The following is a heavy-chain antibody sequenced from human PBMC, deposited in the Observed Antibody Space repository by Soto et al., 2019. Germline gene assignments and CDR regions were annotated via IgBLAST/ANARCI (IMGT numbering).Heavy chain of an antibody. J-gene: IGHJ5*02. CDR3: ARERIQGESITIFGVVIPNWFDP. CDR2: ISYDGSNK. D-gene: IGHD3-3*01. V-gene: IGHV3-30-3*01. CDR1: GFTFSSYA. Sequence: QVQLVESGGGVVQPGRSLRLSCAASGFTFSSYAMHWVRQAPGKGLEWVAVISYDGSNKYYADSVKGRFTISRDNSKNTLYLQMNSLRAEDTAVYYCARERIQGESITIFGVVIPNWFDPWGQGTLVTVSS.